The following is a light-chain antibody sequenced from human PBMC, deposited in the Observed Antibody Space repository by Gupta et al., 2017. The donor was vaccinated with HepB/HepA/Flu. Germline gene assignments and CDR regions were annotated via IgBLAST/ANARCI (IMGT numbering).Light chain of an antibody. J-gene: IGKJ4*01. CDR2: GAS. Sequence: EIVLTQSPGTLSLSPGERATLSCRASQSFTSGYLAWYQQKPGQAPRLLIYGASRRATDIPDRFSGSGSGTDFTLTISRLEPEDFAVYYCQHYDFSIPLSLGGGTKVEMK. CDR1: QSFTSGY. V-gene: IGKV3-20*01. CDR3: QHYDFSIPLS.